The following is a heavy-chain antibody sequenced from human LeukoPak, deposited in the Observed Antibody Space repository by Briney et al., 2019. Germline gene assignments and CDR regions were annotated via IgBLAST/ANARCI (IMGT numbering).Heavy chain of an antibody. CDR2: ISSSGSTI. Sequence: GGSLRLSCAASGFTFSSYEMHWVRQAPGKGLEWVSYISSSGSTIYYADSVKGRFTISRDNAKNTLYLQMNSLRAEDTAVYYCARSPVPGGSSSWNYYYYYYMDVWGKGTTVTVSS. CDR3: ARSPVPGGSSSWNYYYYYYMDV. V-gene: IGHV3-48*03. CDR1: GFTFSSYE. D-gene: IGHD6-13*01. J-gene: IGHJ6*03.